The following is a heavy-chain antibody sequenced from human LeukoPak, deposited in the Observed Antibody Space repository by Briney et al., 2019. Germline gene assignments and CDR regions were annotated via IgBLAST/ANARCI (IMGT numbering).Heavy chain of an antibody. D-gene: IGHD1-26*01. J-gene: IGHJ3*02. CDR2: AYYRSTWYY. CDR3: ARGGVWDPGAFDI. CDR1: GDIVSSNSGA. Sequence: SQTLSLTCALSGDIVSSNSGAWNWIRQSPSRGLEWLGRAYYRSTWYYEYAVSVRSRATVNPDTSKNQFSLHLNSVTPEDTAVYYCARGGVWDPGAFDIWGQGTMVTVSS. V-gene: IGHV6-1*01.